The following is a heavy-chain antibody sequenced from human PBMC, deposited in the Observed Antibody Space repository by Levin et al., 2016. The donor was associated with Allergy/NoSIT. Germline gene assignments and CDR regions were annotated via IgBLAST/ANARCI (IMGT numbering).Heavy chain of an antibody. J-gene: IGHJ5*02. CDR3: AKDGSDQYQLIPTPYNWLDP. V-gene: IGHV3-30*18. D-gene: IGHD2-2*01. CDR1: GFTFSSYG. Sequence: GESLKISCAASGFTFSSYGMHWVRQAPGKGLEWVAVISYDGSSKDYADSVKGRFTISRDNSKKTLYLQMNSLRAEDTAVYYCAKDGSDQYQLIPTPYNWLDPWGQGTLVTVSS. CDR2: ISYDGSSK.